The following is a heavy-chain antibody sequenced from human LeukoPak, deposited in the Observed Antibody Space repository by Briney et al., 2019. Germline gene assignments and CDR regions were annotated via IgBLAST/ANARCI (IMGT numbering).Heavy chain of an antibody. D-gene: IGHD3-22*01. V-gene: IGHV1-2*02. CDR3: AKVAFDSSGYQYYSDS. J-gene: IGHJ4*02. CDR1: VYTFTDYY. CDR2: FNPTGGGS. Sequence: GASVNVSCTSSVYTFTDYYMHGVRQVPGQGSEWVGWFNPTGGGSHLAQKFQGRVALTMDASINTAYLDVIRLRSDDTAFYYCAKVAFDSSGYQYYSDSWGQGALVAVSS.